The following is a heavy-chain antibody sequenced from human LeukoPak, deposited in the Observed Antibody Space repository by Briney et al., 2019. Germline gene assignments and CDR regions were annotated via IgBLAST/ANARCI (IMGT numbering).Heavy chain of an antibody. D-gene: IGHD6-19*01. CDR3: ARSSGWLDDY. J-gene: IGHJ4*02. V-gene: IGHV4-34*01. Sequence: SETLSLTCAVYGGSFNGYYWSWIRQPPGKGLEWIGEINHSGSTNYNPSLKSRVTISVDTSKNQFSLKLSSVTAADTAVYYCARSSGWLDDYWGQGTLVTVSS. CDR1: GGSFNGYY. CDR2: INHSGST.